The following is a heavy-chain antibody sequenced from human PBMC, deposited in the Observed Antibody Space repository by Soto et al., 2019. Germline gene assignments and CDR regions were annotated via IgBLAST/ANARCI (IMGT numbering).Heavy chain of an antibody. CDR2: MNPNSGNT. J-gene: IGHJ6*03. CDR1: GYTFTSYD. Sequence: ASVKVSCKASGYTFTSYDINWVRQATGQGLERMGWMNPNSGNTGYAQKFQGRVTMTRNTSISTAYMELSSLRSEDTAVYYCARRATYDFWSGYIQDYYYYYYMDVWGKGTTVTVSS. V-gene: IGHV1-8*01. D-gene: IGHD3-3*01. CDR3: ARRATYDFWSGYIQDYYYYYYMDV.